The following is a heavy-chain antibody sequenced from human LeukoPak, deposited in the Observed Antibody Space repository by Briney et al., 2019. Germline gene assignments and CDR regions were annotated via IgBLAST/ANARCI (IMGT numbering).Heavy chain of an antibody. V-gene: IGHV3-74*01. CDR3: ARDPVHRYYYYGTDV. CDR1: GFTFSSYW. D-gene: IGHD1-1*01. Sequence: GGSLRLSCAASGFTFSSYWMHWVRQAPGKGLVWVSRINSDGSSTSYADSVKGRFTISRDNAKNTLYLQMNSLRAEDTAVYYCARDPVHRYYYYGTDVWGQGTTVTVSS. CDR2: INSDGSST. J-gene: IGHJ6*02.